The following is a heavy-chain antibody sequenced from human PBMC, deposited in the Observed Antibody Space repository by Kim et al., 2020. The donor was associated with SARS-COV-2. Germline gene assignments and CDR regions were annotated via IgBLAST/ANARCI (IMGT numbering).Heavy chain of an antibody. Sequence: DSVKGRFTISRDNAKNSLYLQMNSLGAEDTALYYCAKGSSPYYYYYYMDVWGKGTPVTVSS. V-gene: IGHV3-9*01. CDR3: AKGSSPYYYYYYMDV. J-gene: IGHJ6*03. D-gene: IGHD6-6*01.